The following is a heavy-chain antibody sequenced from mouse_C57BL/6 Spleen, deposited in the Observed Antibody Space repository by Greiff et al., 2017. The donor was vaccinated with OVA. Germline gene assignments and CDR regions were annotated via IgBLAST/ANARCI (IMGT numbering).Heavy chain of an antibody. V-gene: IGHV5-6*01. CDR3: AKGTTVVEGDY. CDR1: GFTFSSYG. CDR2: ISSGGSYT. J-gene: IGHJ2*01. D-gene: IGHD1-1*01. Sequence: EVNLVESGGDLVKPGGSLKLSCAASGFTFSSYGMSWVRQTPDKRLEWVATISSGGSYTYYPDSVKGRFTISRDNAKNTLYLKMSSLKSEDTAMYYCAKGTTVVEGDYWGQGTTLTVSS.